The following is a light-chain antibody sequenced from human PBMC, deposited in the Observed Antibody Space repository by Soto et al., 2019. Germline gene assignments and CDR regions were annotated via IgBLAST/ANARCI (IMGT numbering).Light chain of an antibody. CDR3: SSYTSSSTRV. CDR2: EVS. CDR1: SSDVGAYDY. V-gene: IGLV2-14*03. J-gene: IGLJ1*01. Sequence: QSVLXQPASVSGSPGQSITISCTGTSSDVGAYDYVSWYQQHPDKAPKLMIYEVSNRPSGVSNRFSGSKSVNTATLTISGLQADDEADYYCSSYTSSSTRVFGTGTKVTVL.